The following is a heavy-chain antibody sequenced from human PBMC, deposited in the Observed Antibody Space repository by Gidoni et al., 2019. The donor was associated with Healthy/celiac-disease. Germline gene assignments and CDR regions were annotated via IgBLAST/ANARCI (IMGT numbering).Heavy chain of an antibody. J-gene: IGHJ4*02. V-gene: IGHV1-3*01. CDR2: INAGNGNT. CDR1: GYTFTSYA. D-gene: IGHD3-10*01. Sequence: QVQLVQSGAEVKKPGASVKVSCKASGYTFTSYAMHWVRQAPGQRLEWMGWINAGNGNTKYSQKFQGRVTITRDTSASTAYMELSSLRSEDTAVYYCARDAPGRGMGTHDYWGQGTLVTVSS. CDR3: ARDAPGRGMGTHDY.